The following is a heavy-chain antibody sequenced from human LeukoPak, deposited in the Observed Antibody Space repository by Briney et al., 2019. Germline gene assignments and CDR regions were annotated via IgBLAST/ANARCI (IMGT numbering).Heavy chain of an antibody. V-gene: IGHV2-5*01. CDR2: IYWNDDK. J-gene: IGHJ5*02. D-gene: IGHD3-3*01. CDR1: GFSLSTSGVG. Sequence: SGPTLVKPTRTLTLTCTFSGFSLSTSGVGVGWIRQPPGKALEWLALIYWNDDKRYSPSLKGRLTITKDTSKNQVVLTMTNMDPVDTATYYCAHTPTGITIFGVVGWFDPWGQGTLVTVSS. CDR3: AHTPTGITIFGVVGWFDP.